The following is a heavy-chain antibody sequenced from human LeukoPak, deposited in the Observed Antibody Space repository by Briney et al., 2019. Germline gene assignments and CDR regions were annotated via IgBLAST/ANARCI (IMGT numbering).Heavy chain of an antibody. V-gene: IGHV3-49*03. CDR3: TRARGATLPPEYFQH. CDR1: GFTFGDYA. CDR2: IRSKAYGGTT. J-gene: IGHJ1*01. D-gene: IGHD1-26*01. Sequence: PGGSLRLSCTASGFTFGDYAMSWFRQAPGKGLEWVGFIRSKAYGGTTEYAASVKGRFTISRDDSKSIAYLQMNSLKTEDTAVYYCTRARGATLPPEYFQHWGQGTLVTVSS.